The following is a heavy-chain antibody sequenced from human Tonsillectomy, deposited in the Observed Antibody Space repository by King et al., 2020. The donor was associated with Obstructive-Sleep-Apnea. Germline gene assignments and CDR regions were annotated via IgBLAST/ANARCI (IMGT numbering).Heavy chain of an antibody. CDR3: ATRGQTISGDAFDI. D-gene: IGHD3-10*01. Sequence: QLVQSGAEVKKPGSSVKVSCKASGGTFSSYAISWVRQAPGQGLEWMGGIIPIFGTANYAQKFQGRVTNTADESTSTAYMELSSLRSEDTAVYYCATRGQTISGDAFDIWGQGTMVTVSS. CDR1: GGTFSSYA. V-gene: IGHV1-69*12. CDR2: IIPIFGTA. J-gene: IGHJ3*02.